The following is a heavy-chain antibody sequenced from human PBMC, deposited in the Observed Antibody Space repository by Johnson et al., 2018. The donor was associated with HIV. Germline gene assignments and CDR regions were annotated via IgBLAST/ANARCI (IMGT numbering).Heavy chain of an antibody. CDR2: IKQDGSEK. V-gene: IGHV3-7*01. D-gene: IGHD1-26*01. CDR1: GFTFSTYW. Sequence: EVQLVESGGGLVQPGGSLRLSCAASGFTFSTYWMSWVRQAPGKGLEWVANIKQDGSEKYYVDSVKGRFTISRDNAKNSLYLQMNSLRAEDTAVYYCAILPWGELVPEVFDIWGQGTVVTVSS. CDR3: AILPWGELVPEVFDI. J-gene: IGHJ3*02.